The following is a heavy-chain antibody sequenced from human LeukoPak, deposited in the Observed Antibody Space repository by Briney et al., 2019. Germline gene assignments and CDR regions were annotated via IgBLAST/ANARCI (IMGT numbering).Heavy chain of an antibody. CDR3: ARGPYSSSWGFFDY. CDR2: ISSSSSYI. D-gene: IGHD6-6*01. V-gene: IGHV3-21*01. J-gene: IGHJ4*02. CDR1: GFTFSSYS. Sequence: PGGSLRLSCAASGFTFSSYSMNWVRQAPGKGLEWVSSISSSSSYIYYADSVKGRFTISRDNAKNPLYLQMNSLRAEDTAVYYCARGPYSSSWGFFDYWGQGTLVTVSS.